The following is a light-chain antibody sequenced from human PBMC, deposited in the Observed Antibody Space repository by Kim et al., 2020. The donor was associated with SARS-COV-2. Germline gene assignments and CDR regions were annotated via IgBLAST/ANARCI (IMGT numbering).Light chain of an antibody. CDR3: CSFAGSYTPVI. V-gene: IGLV2-11*01. J-gene: IGLJ2*01. CDR2: DVT. Sequence: VPTSYTGTGSDVGNNNCDSWYQPHPGKAHKLSIFDVTGRPSGVPDRFSASKSGNTASLTISVLQAEDDADYYCCSFAGSYTPVIFGGGTQLTVL. CDR1: GSDVGNNNC.